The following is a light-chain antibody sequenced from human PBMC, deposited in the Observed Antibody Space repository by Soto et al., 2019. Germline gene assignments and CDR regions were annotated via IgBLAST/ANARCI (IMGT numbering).Light chain of an antibody. V-gene: IGKV1-8*01. Sequence: IRMTQSQSSFSASTGDRVTITCRASQGISSYLAWYQQKPGRVPKLLIYDASQLETGVPSRFSGSGSGTDFTFTINSLQPEDIGTYYCQHYNSSPITFGQGTRLENK. CDR3: QHYNSSPIT. CDR2: DAS. J-gene: IGKJ5*01. CDR1: QGISSY.